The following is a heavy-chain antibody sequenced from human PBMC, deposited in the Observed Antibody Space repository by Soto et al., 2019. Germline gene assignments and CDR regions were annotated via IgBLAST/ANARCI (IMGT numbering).Heavy chain of an antibody. V-gene: IGHV3-9*01. CDR3: VKDGGWLLYYFDY. CDR1: GFTFDDYA. D-gene: IGHD3-9*01. Sequence: EVQLVESGGGLVQPGRSLRLSCAASGFTFDDYAMHWVRQAPGKGLEWVSGISWNSGSIGYADSVKGRFTISRDNAKNSLYLQMNSLRAEDTALYYCVKDGGWLLYYFDYWGQGTLVTVSS. CDR2: ISWNSGSI. J-gene: IGHJ4*02.